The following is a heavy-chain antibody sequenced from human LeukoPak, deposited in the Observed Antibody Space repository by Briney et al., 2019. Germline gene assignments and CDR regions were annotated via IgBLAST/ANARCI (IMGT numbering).Heavy chain of an antibody. D-gene: IGHD6-13*01. CDR3: ASDGTASGLYFDL. CDR1: GFTFTDYW. Sequence: TGGSLRLSCEVSGFTFTDYWMNWVRQAPGKGPEWVASIRQDGSEKTYVDSVKGRFTISRDNTKNSLSLQLNGLRAEDTAVYYCASDGTASGLYFDLWGQGTLVTVSS. CDR2: IRQDGSEK. V-gene: IGHV3-7*01. J-gene: IGHJ4*01.